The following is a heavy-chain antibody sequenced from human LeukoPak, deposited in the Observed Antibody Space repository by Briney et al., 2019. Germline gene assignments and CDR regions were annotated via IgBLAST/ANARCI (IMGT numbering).Heavy chain of an antibody. V-gene: IGHV4-31*03. CDR3: ARGNYDSSGYPAYYFDY. CDR2: IYYSGST. D-gene: IGHD3-22*01. Sequence: SETLSLTCTVSGGTISSGGYYWSWIRQHPGKGLEWIGYIYYSGSTYYNPSLKSRVTISVDTSKNQFSLKLSSVTAADTAVYYCARGNYDSSGYPAYYFDYWGQGTLVTVSS. J-gene: IGHJ4*02. CDR1: GGTISSGGYY.